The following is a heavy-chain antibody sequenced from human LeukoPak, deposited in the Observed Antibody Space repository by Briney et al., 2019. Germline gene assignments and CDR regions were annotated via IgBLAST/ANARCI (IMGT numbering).Heavy chain of an antibody. CDR1: GYTFNNYL. Sequence: ASVKVSCKASGYTFNNYLIHWVRQAPGQSLEWMGWVAAVNGNTDSSQKFQDRVTFIWDTSATTAYMQLSSLKYEDTAVYYCAREVPGGNPFDYWGQGTLVTDSS. D-gene: IGHD4-23*01. J-gene: IGHJ4*02. CDR3: AREVPGGNPFDY. CDR2: VAAVNGNT. V-gene: IGHV1-3*01.